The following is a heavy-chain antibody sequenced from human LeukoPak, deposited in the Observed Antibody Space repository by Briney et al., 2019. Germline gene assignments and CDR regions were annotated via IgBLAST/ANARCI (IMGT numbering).Heavy chain of an antibody. V-gene: IGHV3-30*04. CDR3: ARGPKSQKQWLFSLFDP. D-gene: IGHD6-19*01. Sequence: GGSLRLSCAGSRFTFSSYAMHWVRQAPGKGLEWVAITSSDGRQKYYADSVKGRFTISGDNSKNTLYLQINSLRTEDTAVYYCARGPKSQKQWLFSLFDPWGQGTLVTVSS. J-gene: IGHJ5*02. CDR1: RFTFSSYA. CDR2: TSSDGRQK.